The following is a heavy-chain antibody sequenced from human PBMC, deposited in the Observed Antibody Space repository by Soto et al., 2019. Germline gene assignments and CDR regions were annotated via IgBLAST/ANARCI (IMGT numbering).Heavy chain of an antibody. CDR3: ARRGKEYGSSFWFDP. V-gene: IGHV5-51*01. J-gene: IGHJ5*02. CDR1: GFSFTSYW. Sequence: PGESLKISCNASGFSFTSYWIAWVRQMPGKGLEWMGVIFPDDSDTRYSPSFQGQVIISADKSISTAYLQWSSLKASDTAVYYCARRGKEYGSSFWFDPWGHGTQVTVSS. CDR2: IFPDDSDT. D-gene: IGHD6-19*01.